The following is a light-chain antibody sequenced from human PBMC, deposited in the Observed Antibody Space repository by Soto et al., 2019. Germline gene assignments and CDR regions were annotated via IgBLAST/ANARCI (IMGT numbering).Light chain of an antibody. V-gene: IGKV1-39*01. J-gene: IGKJ1*01. Sequence: DIQMTQSPSSLSASVGDRVTITCRASQSISSYLNWYQQKPGKAPKLLIYAASSLQSGVPSRFSGSAYGTKFTLTISSLQPEDVATYYCQQSYSTPWTFGQGTKVEIK. CDR2: AAS. CDR3: QQSYSTPWT. CDR1: QSISSY.